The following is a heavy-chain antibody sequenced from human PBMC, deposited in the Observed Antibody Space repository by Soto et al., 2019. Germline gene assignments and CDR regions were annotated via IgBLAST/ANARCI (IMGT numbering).Heavy chain of an antibody. CDR2: IWYDGSNK. Sequence: GGSLRLSCAASGFPFSIYGMHLVRQSPGKGLEWVAVIWYDGSNKYYADSVKGRFTISRDNSKNTLYLQMSSLRAEDTAVYYCARDHYYDSSGYDRYSDYWGQGKLVTVSS. V-gene: IGHV3-33*01. CDR1: GFPFSIYG. CDR3: ARDHYYDSSGYDRYSDY. D-gene: IGHD3-22*01. J-gene: IGHJ4*02.